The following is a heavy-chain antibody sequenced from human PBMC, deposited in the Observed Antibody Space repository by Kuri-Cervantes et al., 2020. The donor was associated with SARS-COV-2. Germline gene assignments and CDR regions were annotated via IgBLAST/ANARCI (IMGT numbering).Heavy chain of an antibody. V-gene: IGHV5-51*01. CDR2: IYPGDSDT. CDR1: GYSFNNYW. CDR3: ARRGGSSRNFDY. D-gene: IGHD6-13*01. Sequence: GGSLRLSCKGSGYSFNNYWIGWVRQMPGKGLEWMGIIYPGDSDTRYSPSFQGQVTISADKSISTAYLQWSSLKASDTAMYYCARRGGSSRNFDYWGQGTLVTVSS. J-gene: IGHJ4*02.